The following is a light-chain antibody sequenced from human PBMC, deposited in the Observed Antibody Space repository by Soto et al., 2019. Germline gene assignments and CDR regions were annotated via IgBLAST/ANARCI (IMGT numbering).Light chain of an antibody. V-gene: IGKV1-5*03. J-gene: IGKJ4*01. CDR3: QQYNSYPLT. Sequence: DVRMTQSPSTLSGSVGDRVTITGRASQSISSWLAWYQQKPGKAPKLLIYMASSLESGVSSRFSGSGSGTEFTLTISSLQPDDFATYYCQQYNSYPLTFGGGTKVDIK. CDR2: MAS. CDR1: QSISSW.